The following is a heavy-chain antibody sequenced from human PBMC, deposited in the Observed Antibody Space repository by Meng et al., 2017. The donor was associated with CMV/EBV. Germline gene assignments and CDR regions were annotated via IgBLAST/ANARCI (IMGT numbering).Heavy chain of an antibody. J-gene: IGHJ4*02. Sequence: LGAFGARSGLARRDLRMCCAASELTISNYWMGWVRQAPGKGLEWVANIKKDGSEKYYVDSVKGRFSISRDNADNSLYLQMNNLRAEDTAVYYCRLGHYSQDWGQGTLVTVSS. CDR3: RLGHYSQD. V-gene: IGHV3-7*02. CDR1: ELTISNYW. D-gene: IGHD4-17*01. CDR2: IKKDGSEK.